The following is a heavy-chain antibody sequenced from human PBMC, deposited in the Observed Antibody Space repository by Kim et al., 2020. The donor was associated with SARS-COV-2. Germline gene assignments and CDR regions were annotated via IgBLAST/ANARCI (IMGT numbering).Heavy chain of an antibody. Sequence: NTRYSQKSQTRVSLTRDTSAPTAYLGLVGLRSEDTAVYYCAREAVAGSFDYWGQGTLVTVSS. J-gene: IGHJ4*02. D-gene: IGHD6-19*01. CDR3: AREAVAGSFDY. V-gene: IGHV1-3*01. CDR2: NT.